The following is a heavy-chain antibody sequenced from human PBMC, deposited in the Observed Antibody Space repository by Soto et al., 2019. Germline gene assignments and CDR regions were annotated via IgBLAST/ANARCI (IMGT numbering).Heavy chain of an antibody. CDR1: GASIISSSYY. CDR3: ARLGYCISTSCYQPFYYYYYGMDV. J-gene: IGHJ6*02. Sequence: SDTLSLTCTVSGASIISSSYYLGWIGQHTGKELDCIGSIYYSGSTYYNPSLKSRVTISVDTSKNQFSLKLSSVTAADTAVYYCARLGYCISTSCYQPFYYYYYGMDVWGQGTTVT. CDR2: IYYSGST. V-gene: IGHV4-39*01. D-gene: IGHD2-2*01.